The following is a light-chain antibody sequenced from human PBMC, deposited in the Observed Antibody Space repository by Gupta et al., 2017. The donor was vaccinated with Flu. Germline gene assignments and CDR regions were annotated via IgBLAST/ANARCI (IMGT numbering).Light chain of an antibody. Sequence: TVTVTCGATSASVATTNSTGWVQQTPGQAQRTLVHRKNNRSAGVPGRFSGFIVGNTAALKITGAEADEDSDYYCVLHVGSGIWVFGGGTKLTVL. CDR2: RKN. J-gene: IGLJ3*02. V-gene: IGLV8-61*01. CDR3: VLHVGSGIWV. CDR1: SASVATTNS.